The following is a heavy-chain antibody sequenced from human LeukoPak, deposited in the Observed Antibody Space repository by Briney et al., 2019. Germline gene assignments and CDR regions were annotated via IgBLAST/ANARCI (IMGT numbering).Heavy chain of an antibody. V-gene: IGHV4-59*08. J-gene: IGHJ3*02. D-gene: IGHD2/OR15-2a*01. CDR3: ARHDFPDAFDI. CDR1: GGSISSYY. CDR2: IYYSGST. Sequence: SETLSLTCTVSGGSISSYYWSWIRQPPGKGLEWIGYIYYSGSTNYNPSLKSRVTISVGTSKNQFSLKLSSVTAADTAVYYCARHDFPDAFDIWGQGTMVTVSS.